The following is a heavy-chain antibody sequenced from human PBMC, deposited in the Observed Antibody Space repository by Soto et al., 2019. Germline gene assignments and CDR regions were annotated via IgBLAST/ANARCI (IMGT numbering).Heavy chain of an antibody. Sequence: SETLTLTCSVSGFAISRGYYWSWVRQPPGKGLEWIGSIYHSVSSYHNPSLATRLRLSIDTSKNQFTLNLTSVTAADTALYFCAREKVGTTFFDNWGQGIQVTVSS. J-gene: IGHJ4*02. V-gene: IGHV4-38-2*02. CDR1: GFAISRGYY. CDR3: AREKVGTTFFDN. CDR2: IYHSVSS. D-gene: IGHD1-1*01.